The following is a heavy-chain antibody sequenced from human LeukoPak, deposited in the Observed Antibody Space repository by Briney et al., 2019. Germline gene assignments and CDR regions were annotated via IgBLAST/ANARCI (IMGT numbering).Heavy chain of an antibody. J-gene: IGHJ4*02. CDR2: IYYSGST. Sequence: PSETLSLTCTVSGGSISYYYWSWIRQPPGKGLECIGYIYYSGSTNYNPSLKSRVTISVDTSRNQFSLKLTPVTAADTAVYYCARLSDSDSSGYYWGFEYWGQGTLVTVSS. CDR3: ARLSDSDSSGYYWGFEY. CDR1: GGSISYYY. V-gene: IGHV4-59*08. D-gene: IGHD3-22*01.